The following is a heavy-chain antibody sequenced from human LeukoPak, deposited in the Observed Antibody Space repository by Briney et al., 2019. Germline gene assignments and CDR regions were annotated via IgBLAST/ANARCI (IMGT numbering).Heavy chain of an antibody. CDR1: GFTVNYNH. V-gene: IGHV3-66*01. J-gene: IGHJ5*02. CDR3: ARVKVATTYWFDP. D-gene: IGHD4-23*01. CDR2: IYTGGST. Sequence: GGSLRLSRAASGFTVNYNHMTWVRQAPGKGLEWVSVIYTGGSTYYADSVKGRFTISRDNSKNTVYLQMNSLRVEDTVVYYCARVKVATTYWFDPWGQGTLVTVSS.